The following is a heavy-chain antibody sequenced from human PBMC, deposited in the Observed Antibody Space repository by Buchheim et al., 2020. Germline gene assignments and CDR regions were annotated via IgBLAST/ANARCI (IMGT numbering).Heavy chain of an antibody. CDR2: IYCSGNA. Sequence: QVHLQESGPGLVKPSETLSLTCNASGGPIKRYYWSWTRHAAGKGLEFVGRIYCSGNANYSPSLRSRITLPVDTSKNQVFLRLTSVTAADTAMYCCAGEVKTAIPDYWGQG. CDR1: GGPIKRYY. D-gene: IGHD2-21*02. J-gene: IGHJ4*02. V-gene: IGHV4-4*07. CDR3: AGEVKTAIPDY.